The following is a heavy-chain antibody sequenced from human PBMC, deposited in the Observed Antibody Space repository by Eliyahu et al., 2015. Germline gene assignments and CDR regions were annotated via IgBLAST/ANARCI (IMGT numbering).Heavy chain of an antibody. CDR1: GFTFRIFE. Sequence: EVQLVESGGGLVQPGGSLRLSCAASGFTFRIFEMHWFRXAPGKGLEWVSYISSSGSTIYYADSVKGRFTISRDNAKNSLYLQMNSLRAEDTAVYYCARARLFGPPRKTTVTTLSYYYYYGMDVWGQGTTVTVSS. V-gene: IGHV3-48*03. CDR2: ISSSGSTI. J-gene: IGHJ6*02. D-gene: IGHD4-17*01. CDR3: ARARLFGPPRKTTVTTLSYYYYYGMDV.